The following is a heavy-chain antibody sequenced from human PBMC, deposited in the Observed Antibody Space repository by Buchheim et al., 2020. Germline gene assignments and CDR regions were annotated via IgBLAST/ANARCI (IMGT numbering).Heavy chain of an antibody. CDR2: IIPIFGTA. D-gene: IGHD3-3*01. Sequence: QVQLVQSGAEVKKPGSSVKVSCKASGGTFSSYAISWVRQAPGQGLEWMGGIIPIFGTANYAQKFQGRVTITADESTSTAYMELSSLRSEDTAVYYCAGYDFWSGSRPANYYYYYMDVWGKGTT. V-gene: IGHV1-69*01. CDR1: GGTFSSYA. CDR3: AGYDFWSGSRPANYYYYYMDV. J-gene: IGHJ6*03.